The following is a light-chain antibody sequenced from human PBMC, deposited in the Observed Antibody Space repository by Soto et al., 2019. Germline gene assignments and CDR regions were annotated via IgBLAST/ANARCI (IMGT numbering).Light chain of an antibody. CDR3: VSYTTTSTLVV. Sequence: QSALTQPASMSGSPGQSITISCTGISSDVGGYTYVSWYQQHPGKAPKLMISDVSNRPSGVSNRFSASKSGNTASLTISGLQAEDEDDYYCVSYTTTSTLVVFGGGTKLTVL. CDR1: SSDVGGYTY. CDR2: DVS. V-gene: IGLV2-14*01. J-gene: IGLJ3*02.